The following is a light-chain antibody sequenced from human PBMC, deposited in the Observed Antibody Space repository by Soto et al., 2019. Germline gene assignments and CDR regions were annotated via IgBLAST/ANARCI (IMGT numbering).Light chain of an antibody. CDR3: RSYTSSSTYV. CDR2: DVS. J-gene: IGLJ1*01. CDR1: SSDVGGYNY. V-gene: IGLV2-14*01. Sequence: QSVLTQPASVSGSPGQSITISCTGTSSDVGGYNYVSWYQQPPGKAPKLMIYDVSNRPSGVSNRFSGSKSGNTASLTISGLQAEDEADYYCRSYTSSSTYVFGTGTKVTVL.